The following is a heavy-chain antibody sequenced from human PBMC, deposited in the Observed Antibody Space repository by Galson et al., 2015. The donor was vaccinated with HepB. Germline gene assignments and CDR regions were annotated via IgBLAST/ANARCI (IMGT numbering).Heavy chain of an antibody. V-gene: IGHV1-69*13. CDR1: GGTFNTYT. D-gene: IGHD6-13*01. CDR2: ITPMFGTA. J-gene: IGHJ4*02. Sequence: SVKVSCKASGGTFNTYTISWVRQAPGHGLEWMGGITPMFGTANYAQKFQGRVTITADESTSTAYMELSSLRSEDTAVYFGAREGRAAAANPVDYWGQGTLVTVSS. CDR3: AREGRAAAANPVDY.